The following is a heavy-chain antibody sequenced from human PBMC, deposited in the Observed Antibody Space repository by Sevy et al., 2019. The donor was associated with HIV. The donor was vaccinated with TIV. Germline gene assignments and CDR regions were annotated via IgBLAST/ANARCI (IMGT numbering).Heavy chain of an antibody. Sequence: GGSLRLSCAASGFTFSSYCMTWVRQAPGKGLEWVANLKQDGSTKYYVDSVKGRFTISRDNAKNSLYLQMNSLRAEDTALYYWGGALAAAGNYWGQGTLVTVSS. CDR1: GFTFSSYC. J-gene: IGHJ4*02. CDR3: GGALAAAGNY. CDR2: LKQDGSTK. V-gene: IGHV3-7*04. D-gene: IGHD6-13*01.